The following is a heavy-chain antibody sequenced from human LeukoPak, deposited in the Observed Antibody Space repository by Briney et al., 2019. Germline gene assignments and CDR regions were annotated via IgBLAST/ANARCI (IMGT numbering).Heavy chain of an antibody. Sequence: SETLSLTCAVYGGSFSGYYWSCIRQPPGKGLEWIGEINHSGSTNYNPSLKSRVTISVDTSKNQFSLKLSSVTAADTAVYYCAREGGGIVVVVVGAFDIWGQGTMVTVSS. J-gene: IGHJ3*02. CDR1: GGSFSGYY. V-gene: IGHV4-34*01. CDR2: INHSGST. CDR3: AREGGGIVVVVVGAFDI. D-gene: IGHD2-15*01.